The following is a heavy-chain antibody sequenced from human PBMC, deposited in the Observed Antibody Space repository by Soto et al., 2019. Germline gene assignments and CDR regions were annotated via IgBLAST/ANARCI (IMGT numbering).Heavy chain of an antibody. CDR1: GGSFSGYY. CDR2: INHSGST. D-gene: IGHD6-13*01. J-gene: IGHJ4*02. Sequence: SETLPLTCAVYGGSFSGYYWSWIRQPPGKGLEWIGEINHSGSTNYNPSLKSRVTISVDTSKNQFSLKLISVTAADTAVYYCARLLTAAAHTDYWGQGTLVTVSS. V-gene: IGHV4-34*01. CDR3: ARLLTAAAHTDY.